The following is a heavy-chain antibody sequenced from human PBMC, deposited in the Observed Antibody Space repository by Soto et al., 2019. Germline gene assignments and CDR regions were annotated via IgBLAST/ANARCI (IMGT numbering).Heavy chain of an antibody. V-gene: IGHV3-23*01. CDR1: GFTFSSYA. J-gene: IGHJ6*03. D-gene: IGHD2-2*01. Sequence: EVQLLESGGGLVQPGGSLRLSCAASGFTFSSYAMSWVRQAPGKGLEWVSAISGSGGSTYYADSVKGRFTISRDNSKNALYLQMNGLRAEDTAVYYCAKAAGDIVVVPAAMDVWGKGTTVTVSS. CDR3: AKAAGDIVVVPAAMDV. CDR2: ISGSGGST.